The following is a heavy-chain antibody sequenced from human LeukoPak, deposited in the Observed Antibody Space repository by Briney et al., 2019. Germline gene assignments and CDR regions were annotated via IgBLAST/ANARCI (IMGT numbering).Heavy chain of an antibody. CDR3: ARAVDIVAPEARMDV. Sequence: ASVKVSCKASGGTFSSYAISWVRQAPGQGLEWMGWMNPNSGNTGYAQKFQGRVTMTRNTSISTAYMELSSLRSEDTAVYYCARAVDIVAPEARMDVWGQGTTVTVSS. V-gene: IGHV1-8*02. CDR2: MNPNSGNT. D-gene: IGHD5-12*01. J-gene: IGHJ6*02. CDR1: GGTFSSYA.